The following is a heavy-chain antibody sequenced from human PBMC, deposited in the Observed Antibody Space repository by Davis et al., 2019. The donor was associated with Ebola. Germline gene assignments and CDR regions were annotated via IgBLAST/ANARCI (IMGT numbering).Heavy chain of an antibody. Sequence: SETLSLTCAVYGGSFNGYYWSWIRQPPGKGLEWIGEINHSGSTNYNLSLKSRVTISVDTSKNQFSLKLSSVTAADTAVYYCASTVFGVAIPPYYFDYWGQGTLVTVSS. CDR1: GGSFNGYY. V-gene: IGHV4-34*01. D-gene: IGHD3-3*01. J-gene: IGHJ4*02. CDR2: INHSGST. CDR3: ASTVFGVAIPPYYFDY.